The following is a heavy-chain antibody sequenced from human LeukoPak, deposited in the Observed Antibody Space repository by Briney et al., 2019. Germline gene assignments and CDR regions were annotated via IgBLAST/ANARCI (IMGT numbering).Heavy chain of an antibody. J-gene: IGHJ4*02. CDR2: IKQDGSEK. V-gene: IGHV3-7*01. Sequence: GGSLRLSCAASGFTFSSYWMSWVRQAPGKGLEWVANIKQDGSEKYYVDSVKGRFTISRDNAKNSLYLQMNSLRAEDTAVYYCAREGDTGGADLDYWGQGTLVTVSS. CDR1: GFTFSSYW. CDR3: AREGDTGGADLDY. D-gene: IGHD1-26*01.